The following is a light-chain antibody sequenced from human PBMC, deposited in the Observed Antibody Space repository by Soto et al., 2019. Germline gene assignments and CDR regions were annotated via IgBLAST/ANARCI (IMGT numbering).Light chain of an antibody. CDR3: QQSHSTSLT. J-gene: IGKJ1*01. CDR1: QSIGDY. CDR2: DAS. V-gene: IGKV1-39*01. Sequence: DIQMAQSPSSLSASLGDSVSITCRASQSIGDYLNWYQVKPGKAPTLLISDASRLPPGVPPQFSGSGSGTDFTLTISNLQPENFATYYCQQSHSTSLTFGQGTKVELK.